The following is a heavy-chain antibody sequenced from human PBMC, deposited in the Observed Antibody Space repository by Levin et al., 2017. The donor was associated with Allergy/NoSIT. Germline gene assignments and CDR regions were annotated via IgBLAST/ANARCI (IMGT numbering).Heavy chain of an antibody. Sequence: KISCKASGGTFSSYAISWVRQAPGQGLEWMGGIIPIFGTANYAQKFQGRVTITADESTSTAYMELSSLRSEDTAVYYCARVGGSFNGGYYFDYWGQGTLVTVSS. D-gene: IGHD1-26*01. J-gene: IGHJ4*02. CDR2: IIPIFGTA. V-gene: IGHV1-69*01. CDR1: GGTFSSYA. CDR3: ARVGGSFNGGYYFDY.